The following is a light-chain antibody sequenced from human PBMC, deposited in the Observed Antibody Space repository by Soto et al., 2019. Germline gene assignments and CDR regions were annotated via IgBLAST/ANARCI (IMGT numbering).Light chain of an antibody. CDR3: QSYDTTTPVV. CDR2: EDS. V-gene: IGLV6-57*04. Sequence: NFMLTQPHSVSESPGKTVTISCTRSSGNIASSSVQWYQQRPGSAPTTVIYEDSQRFSGVPDRFSGSIDASSNSASLTISGLKTEDEADYYCQSYDTTTPVVFGGGTKLTV. CDR1: SGNIASSS. J-gene: IGLJ2*01.